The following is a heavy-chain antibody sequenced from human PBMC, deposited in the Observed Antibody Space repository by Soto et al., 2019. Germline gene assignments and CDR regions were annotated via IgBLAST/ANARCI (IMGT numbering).Heavy chain of an antibody. CDR2: IFHSGNT. Sequence: QVQLQESGPGLVKPSGTLSLTCAVSSGSIDTTNWWSWVRQPPGKGLEWIGEIFHSGNTYYNPSLARRVTISVDTSTNQFSLNLRSVTAADRAVYYCARRTWGMDVWGQGTTVTVSS. CDR1: SGSIDTTNW. V-gene: IGHV4-4*02. CDR3: ARRTWGMDV. J-gene: IGHJ6*02. D-gene: IGHD2-8*01.